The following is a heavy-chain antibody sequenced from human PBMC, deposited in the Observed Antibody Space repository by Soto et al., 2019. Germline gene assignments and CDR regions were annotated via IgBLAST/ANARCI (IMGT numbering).Heavy chain of an antibody. J-gene: IGHJ4*02. D-gene: IGHD2-2*01. CDR2: IYYSGTT. CDR3: ARVGPQRVPAATPFDY. CDR1: GGSISSGDYY. Sequence: QVQLQESGPGLVKPSQTLSLTCSVSGGSISSGDYYWSWIRQPPGKGLQWIGYIYYSGTTYYNPSLKSRVTISVDTSKNQFSLKLSSVTAADTAVYYCARVGPQRVPAATPFDYWGQGTLVTVSS. V-gene: IGHV4-30-4*01.